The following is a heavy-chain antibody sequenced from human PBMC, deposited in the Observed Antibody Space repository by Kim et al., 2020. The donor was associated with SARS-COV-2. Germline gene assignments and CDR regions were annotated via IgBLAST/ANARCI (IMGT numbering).Heavy chain of an antibody. CDR3: ARTFTYYGSGSYSGS. CDR2: IYHSGST. D-gene: IGHD3-10*01. Sequence: SETLSLTCAVSGGSIRSSNWWSWVRQPPGKGLEWIGEIYHSGSTNYNPSLKSRVTISVDKSKNQFSLQLNFVTAADTAVYYCARTFTYYGSGSYSGSWGQETLVTVSS. CDR1: GGSIRSSNW. J-gene: IGHJ5*02. V-gene: IGHV4-4*02.